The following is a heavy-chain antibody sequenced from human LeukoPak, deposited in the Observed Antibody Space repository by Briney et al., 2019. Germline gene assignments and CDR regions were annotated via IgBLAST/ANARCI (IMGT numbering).Heavy chain of an antibody. J-gene: IGHJ6*02. D-gene: IGHD3-3*01. Sequence: PGGSLRLSCAASGFTFSSSAMSWVRQPPGKGLEWIGEINHSGSTNYNPSLKSRVTISVDTSKNQFSLKLSSVTAADTAVYYCARDLRITIFGVVIRTYYYYGMDVWGQGTTVTVSS. CDR3: ARDLRITIFGVVIRTYYYYGMDV. CDR1: GFTFSSSA. CDR2: INHSGST. V-gene: IGHV4-34*01.